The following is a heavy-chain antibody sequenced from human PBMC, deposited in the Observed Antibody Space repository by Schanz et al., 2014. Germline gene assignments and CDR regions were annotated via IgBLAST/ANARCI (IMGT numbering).Heavy chain of an antibody. J-gene: IGHJ5*02. D-gene: IGHD3-10*01. Sequence: QVQLVQSGTEVQKPGASVMLSCKTSGYSFNLFGVSWVRQAPGQGLEYMGRINPNSGGTNFAQKFQGRVTMTRDTSISTVYMELSRLRSDDTAVYYCAREGTVIRGLSGWFDPWGQGTLVTVSS. CDR1: GYSFNLFG. V-gene: IGHV1-2*06. CDR2: INPNSGGT. CDR3: AREGTVIRGLSGWFDP.